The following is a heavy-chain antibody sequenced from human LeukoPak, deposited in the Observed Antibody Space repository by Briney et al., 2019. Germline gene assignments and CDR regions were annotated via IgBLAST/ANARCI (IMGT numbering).Heavy chain of an antibody. Sequence: SETLSLTCVVSGDAISSGNYWGWIRQPPEKGLEWIGNIHHSGYTNYNPSLKSRVTISVDTSKNQFPLKMKSVTAADTAVYYCARMGSDYWGQGTLVTVSS. D-gene: IGHD3-16*01. J-gene: IGHJ4*02. CDR3: ARMGSDY. V-gene: IGHV4-38-2*01. CDR1: GDAISSGNY. CDR2: IHHSGYT.